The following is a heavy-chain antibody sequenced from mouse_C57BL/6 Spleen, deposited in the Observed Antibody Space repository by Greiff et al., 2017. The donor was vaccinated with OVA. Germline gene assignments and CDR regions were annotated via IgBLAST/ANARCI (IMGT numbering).Heavy chain of an antibody. V-gene: IGHV1-54*01. CDR2: INPGSGGT. CDR1: GYAFTNYL. CDR3: ARGGITSAPFAY. J-gene: IGHJ3*01. D-gene: IGHD1-2*01. Sequence: VHLVESGAELVRPGTSVKVSCKASGYAFTNYLIEWVKQRPGQGLEWIGVINPGSGGTNYNEKFKGKATLTADKSSSTAYMQLSSLTSEDSAVYFCARGGITSAPFAYWGQGTLVTVSA.